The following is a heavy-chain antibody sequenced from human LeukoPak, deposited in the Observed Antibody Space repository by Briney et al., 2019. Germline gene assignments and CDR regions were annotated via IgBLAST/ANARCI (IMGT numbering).Heavy chain of an antibody. J-gene: IGHJ4*02. Sequence: GGSLRLSCAASGFTFSSYEMNWVRQAPGKGLEWVSYISSSGSTIYYADSVKGRFTISRDNAKNSLYLQMNSLRAEDTAVYYCAREPRTMAYFDYWGQGTLVTVSS. D-gene: IGHD3-10*01. CDR1: GFTFSSYE. V-gene: IGHV3-48*03. CDR3: AREPRTMAYFDY. CDR2: ISSSGSTI.